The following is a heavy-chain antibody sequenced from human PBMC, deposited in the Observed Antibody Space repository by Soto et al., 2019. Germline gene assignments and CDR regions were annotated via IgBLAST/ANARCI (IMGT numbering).Heavy chain of an antibody. CDR3: AKDRGSSWYPAY. V-gene: IGHV3-30*18. CDR2: ISYDGSNK. D-gene: IGHD6-13*01. J-gene: IGHJ4*02. Sequence: QVQLVESGGGVVQPGRSLRLSCAASGFTFSSYGMHWVRQAPGKGLEWVAVISYDGSNKYYADSVKGRFTISRDNSKNTLYLQMNSLRAEDTAVYYCAKDRGSSWYPAYWGQGTLVTVSS. CDR1: GFTFSSYG.